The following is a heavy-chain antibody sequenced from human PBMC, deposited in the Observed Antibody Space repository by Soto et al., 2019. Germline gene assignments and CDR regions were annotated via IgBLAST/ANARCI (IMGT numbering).Heavy chain of an antibody. CDR3: AKDYCSGGSCQFDY. D-gene: IGHD2-15*01. CDR2: MSYDGNNK. Sequence: GGSLRLSCAASGFTFSSYGMHWVRQAPGKGLEWVAAMSYDGNNKYYADSAKGRFTISRDNSQNTLYLQMNSLRGDDTAVYYCAKDYCSGGSCQFDYWGQGTLVTVSS. V-gene: IGHV3-30*18. CDR1: GFTFSSYG. J-gene: IGHJ4*02.